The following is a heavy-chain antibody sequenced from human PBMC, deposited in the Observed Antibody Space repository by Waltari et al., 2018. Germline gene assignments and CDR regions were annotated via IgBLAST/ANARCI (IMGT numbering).Heavy chain of an antibody. Sequence: QVQLQESGTGLVKPSETLSLTCTVSGYSISSGYYWGWIRQPPGKGLEWIGSIYHSGSTYYNPSLKSRVTISVDTSKNQFSLKLSSVTAADTAVYYCARDGEWERGYFDYWGQGTLVTVSS. CDR1: GYSISSGYY. V-gene: IGHV4-38-2*02. CDR3: ARDGEWERGYFDY. J-gene: IGHJ4*02. D-gene: IGHD1-26*01. CDR2: IYHSGST.